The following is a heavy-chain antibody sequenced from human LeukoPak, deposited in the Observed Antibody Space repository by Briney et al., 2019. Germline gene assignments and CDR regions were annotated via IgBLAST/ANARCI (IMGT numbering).Heavy chain of an antibody. CDR1: GFTFSSYG. CDR3: AKCSSGSYYSSGDY. CDR2: IGGSGDTT. Sequence: GGSLRLSCAASGFTFSSYGMHWVRQAPGKGLEWVSSIGGSGDTTYYADSVKGRFTISRDTSKNTLYLQMNSLTAEDAAVYYCAKCSSGSYYSSGDYWGQGTLVTVSS. D-gene: IGHD2-15*01. J-gene: IGHJ4*02. V-gene: IGHV3-23*01.